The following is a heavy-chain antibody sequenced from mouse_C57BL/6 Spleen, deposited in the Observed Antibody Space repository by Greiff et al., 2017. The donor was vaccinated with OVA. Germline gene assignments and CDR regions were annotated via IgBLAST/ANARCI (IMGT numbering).Heavy chain of an antibody. V-gene: IGHV1-54*01. D-gene: IGHD3-2*02. CDR3: ARESNHSSGYDSWFAY. CDR2: INPGSGGT. J-gene: IGHJ3*01. Sequence: VQLQESGAELVRPGTSVKVSCKASGYAFTNYLIEWVKQRPGQGLEWIGVINPGSGGTNYNEKFKGKATLTADKSSSTAYMQLSSLTSEDSAVYFCARESNHSSGYDSWFAYWGQGTLVTVSA. CDR1: GYAFTNYL.